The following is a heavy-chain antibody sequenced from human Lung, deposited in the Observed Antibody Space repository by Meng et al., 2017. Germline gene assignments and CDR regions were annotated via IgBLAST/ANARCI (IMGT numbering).Heavy chain of an antibody. CDR2: ISNKAHRGTT. D-gene: IGHD3-10*01. CDR3: TRDSYGSGVVLAFDI. CDR1: GFTFGDDS. J-gene: IGHJ3*02. Sequence: GGSLRLSCRASGFTFGDDSMSWFRQAPGKGLEWVGFISNKAHRGTTEYAASVKGRFSISRDDSYSIAYLQMNSLKTEDTAVYYCTRDSYGSGVVLAFDIWGQGTMVTVSS. V-gene: IGHV3-49*03.